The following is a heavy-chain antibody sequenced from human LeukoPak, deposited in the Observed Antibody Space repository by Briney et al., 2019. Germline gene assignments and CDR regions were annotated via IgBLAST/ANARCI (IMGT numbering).Heavy chain of an antibody. CDR3: AKDTVAAVAVPY. CDR1: GFTFSSYA. CDR2: IPRNGGST. V-gene: IGHV3-23*01. Sequence: GGSLRLSCAASGFTFSSYAMSWVRQAPGKGLEWVSSIPRNGGSTYYADSVKGRFTISRDNSKNTLYVQMNSLRVDDTAVYYCAKDTVAAVAVPYWGQGTLVTVSS. D-gene: IGHD6-19*01. J-gene: IGHJ4*02.